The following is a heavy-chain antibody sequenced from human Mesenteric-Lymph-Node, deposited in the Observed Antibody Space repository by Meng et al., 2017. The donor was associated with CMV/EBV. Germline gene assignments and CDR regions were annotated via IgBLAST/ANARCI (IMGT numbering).Heavy chain of an antibody. Sequence: SGSYYWSWIRQPPGKGLEWIGYIYYSGSTNYNPSLKSRVTISVDTSKNQFSLKLSSVTAADTAVYYCARDNGVYGDYVDYYYGMDVWGQGTTVTVS. CDR2: IYYSGST. D-gene: IGHD4-17*01. CDR1: SGSYY. V-gene: IGHV4-61*01. CDR3: ARDNGVYGDYVDYYYGMDV. J-gene: IGHJ6*02.